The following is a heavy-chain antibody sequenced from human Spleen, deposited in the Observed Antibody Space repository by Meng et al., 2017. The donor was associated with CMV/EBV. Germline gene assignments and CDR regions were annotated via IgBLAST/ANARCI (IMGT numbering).Heavy chain of an antibody. V-gene: IGHV3-30*04. Sequence: SGFTFSTFSMHWVRQAPGKGLEWVVVISYDGSKKFYADSVKGRFTISRDNSRNTLDLQMNSLRAEDTAVYYCARAGYPRSWYGEGFDYWGRGTLVTVSS. CDR1: GFTFSTFS. CDR3: ARAGYPRSWYGEGFDY. CDR2: ISYDGSKK. D-gene: IGHD6-13*01. J-gene: IGHJ4*02.